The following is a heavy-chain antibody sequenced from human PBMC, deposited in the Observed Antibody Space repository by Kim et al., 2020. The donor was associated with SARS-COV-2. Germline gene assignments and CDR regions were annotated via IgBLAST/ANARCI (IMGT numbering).Heavy chain of an antibody. D-gene: IGHD3-10*01. V-gene: IGHV3-7*01. CDR1: GYTFNCCW. Sequence: GGSLRLSCAASGYTFNCCWMTWVRQAPGKGLEWVASLSEDGSEKHYVDSVKGRFTISRDNARNTLHLQMNNLRAEDTAVYYCTRYRGPDSWGQGALVTVSS. J-gene: IGHJ5*01. CDR3: TRYRGPDS. CDR2: LSEDGSEK.